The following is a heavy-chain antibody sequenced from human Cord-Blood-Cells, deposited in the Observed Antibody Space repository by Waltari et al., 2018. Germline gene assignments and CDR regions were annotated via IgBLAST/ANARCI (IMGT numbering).Heavy chain of an antibody. Sequence: QVQLQQWGAGLLKPSETLSLTCAVYGGSFSGYYWSWIRQPPGKGLGWIGENKHMGSTNYNPSLKSRVTISVDTSKNQFSLKLSSVTAADTAVYYCARGSRYSGSYWGQGTLVTVSS. J-gene: IGHJ4*02. D-gene: IGHD1-26*01. CDR2: NKHMGST. CDR1: GGSFSGYY. CDR3: ARGSRYSGSY. V-gene: IGHV4-34*01.